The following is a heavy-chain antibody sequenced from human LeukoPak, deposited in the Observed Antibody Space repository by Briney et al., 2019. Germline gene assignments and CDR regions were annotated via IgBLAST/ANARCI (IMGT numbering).Heavy chain of an antibody. J-gene: IGHJ4*02. D-gene: IGHD3-10*01. CDR3: ARWRGDQSEFDS. V-gene: IGHV3-7*01. CDR2: IKRDASAK. Sequence: QPGGSLRLSCAASGFTFSSYWMSWVRQAPGKGLEWVALIKRDASAKDYVDSLEGRITISRDNAKNSLYLQMNSLRVDDTAVHYCARWRGDQSEFDSWGQGALVTVSS. CDR1: GFTFSSYW.